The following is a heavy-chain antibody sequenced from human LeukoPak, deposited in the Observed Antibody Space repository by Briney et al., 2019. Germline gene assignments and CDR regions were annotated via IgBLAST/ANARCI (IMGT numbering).Heavy chain of an antibody. Sequence: SETLSLTCTVSGGSISYYYWSWIRQPAGKGLEWIGRIYTSGSTNYNPSLKSRVTMSVDTSKNQFSLKLRSVTAADTAVYYCGRIDIAVTGKGAFDIWGQGTLVTVSS. CDR1: GGSISYYY. CDR2: IYTSGST. D-gene: IGHD6-19*01. V-gene: IGHV4-4*07. J-gene: IGHJ3*02. CDR3: GRIDIAVTGKGAFDI.